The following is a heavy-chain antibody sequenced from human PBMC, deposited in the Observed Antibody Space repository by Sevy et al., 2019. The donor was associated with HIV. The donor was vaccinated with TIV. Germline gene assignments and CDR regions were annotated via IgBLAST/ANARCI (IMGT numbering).Heavy chain of an antibody. J-gene: IGHJ6*02. CDR1: GFIFSDYY. V-gene: IGHV3-11*01. Sequence: GGSLRLSCAASGFIFSDYYMSWIRQAPGKGLEWVSYISLSGSTIYYADSVKGRFTISRDNAKNSLSLQMNSLRAEDTAVYFCARESRRCSNGVCYGYYGLDVWGQGTTVTVSS. CDR2: ISLSGSTI. CDR3: ARESRRCSNGVCYGYYGLDV. D-gene: IGHD2-8*01.